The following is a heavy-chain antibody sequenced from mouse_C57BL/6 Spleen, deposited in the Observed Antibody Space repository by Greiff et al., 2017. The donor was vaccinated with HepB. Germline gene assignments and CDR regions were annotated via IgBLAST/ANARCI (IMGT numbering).Heavy chain of an antibody. CDR1: GFTLSSYA. D-gene: IGHD2-2*01. J-gene: IGHJ2*01. Sequence: EVKVVESGGGLVKPGGSLKLTCAASGFTLSSYAMSWVRQTPEKRLEWVATISDGGSYTYYPDNVKGRFTISRDNAKNNLYLRMSQLKYEDTDMYYCARDSYGYDYDFDYGGKGTTLTVSS. CDR2: ISDGGSYT. CDR3: ARDSYGYDYDFDY. V-gene: IGHV5-4*01.